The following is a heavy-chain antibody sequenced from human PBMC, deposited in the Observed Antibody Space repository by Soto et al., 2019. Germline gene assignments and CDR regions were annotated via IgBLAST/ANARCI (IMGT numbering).Heavy chain of an antibody. CDR1: GYTFTGYY. V-gene: IGHV1-2*02. CDR2: INPNSGGT. CDR3: ARDNPGYCTNGVCHSVGYYFDY. J-gene: IGHJ4*02. Sequence: GASVKVSCKASGYTFTGYYMHWVRQAPGQGLEWMGWINPNSGGTNYAQKFQGRVTMTRDTSISTAYMELSRLNSVTPGDTAVYYCARDNPGYCTNGVCHSVGYYFDYWGQGTLVTVSS. D-gene: IGHD2-8*01.